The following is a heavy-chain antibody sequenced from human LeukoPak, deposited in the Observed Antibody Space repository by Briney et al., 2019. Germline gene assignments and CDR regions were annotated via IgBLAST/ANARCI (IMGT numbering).Heavy chain of an antibody. CDR1: GYIFTGYY. J-gene: IGHJ4*01. V-gene: IGHV1-2*02. CDR3: ARHPYSGSYYFDY. CDR2: INPNSGGT. D-gene: IGHD1-26*01. Sequence: ASVKVSCTASGYIFTGYYMHWVRQAPGQGLEWMGWINPNSGGTNSAQKFQGRVTMTRDTSISTAYMELSRLTSDDTAVYYCARHPYSGSYYFDYWGQGTLVTVSS.